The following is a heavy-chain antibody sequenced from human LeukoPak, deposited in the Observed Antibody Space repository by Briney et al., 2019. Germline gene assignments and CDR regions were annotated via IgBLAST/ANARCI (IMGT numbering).Heavy chain of an antibody. V-gene: IGHV3-30*04. CDR1: GFTFSSHA. D-gene: IGHD6-13*01. CDR3: AREGQQLTLDY. Sequence: PGGSLRLSCAASGFTFSSHAMHWVRQAPGKGLEWVAVISYDGSNKYYADSVKGRFTISRDNSKNTLYLQMNSLRAEDTAVYYCAREGQQLTLDYWGQGTLVTVSS. CDR2: ISYDGSNK. J-gene: IGHJ4*02.